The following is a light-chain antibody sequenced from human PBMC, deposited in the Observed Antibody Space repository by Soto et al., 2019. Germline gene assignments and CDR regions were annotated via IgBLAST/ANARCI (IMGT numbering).Light chain of an antibody. CDR2: AAS. V-gene: IGKV1-39*01. J-gene: IGKJ1*01. CDR1: QSISSY. Sequence: DIQMTQSPSSLSASVGDRVTIICRASQSISSYLNWYQQKPGKAPKLLIYAASSLQSGVPSRFSGSGSGTDFTLSISSLQPEDVETYYCQQSYSTPRAFGQGTKVDIK. CDR3: QQSYSTPRA.